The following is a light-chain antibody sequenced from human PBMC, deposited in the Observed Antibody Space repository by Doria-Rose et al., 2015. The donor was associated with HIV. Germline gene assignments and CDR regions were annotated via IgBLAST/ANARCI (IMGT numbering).Light chain of an antibody. Sequence: TQSPGTLSLSPGERATLSCRASQSFSSTYLAWYQQKPGQAPSLLIYDGSSRATGIPDSCSASGSGIDFTLTIIRLEPEDFALYYCHQYGTSWTFGQGTKVEI. V-gene: IGKV3-20*01. J-gene: IGKJ1*01. CDR1: QSFSSTY. CDR3: HQYGTSWT. CDR2: DGS.